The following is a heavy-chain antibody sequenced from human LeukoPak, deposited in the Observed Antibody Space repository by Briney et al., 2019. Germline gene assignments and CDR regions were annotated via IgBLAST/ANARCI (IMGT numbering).Heavy chain of an antibody. J-gene: IGHJ3*02. V-gene: IGHV4-34*01. CDR2: INHSGST. CDR1: GGSISSGGYS. Sequence: SETLSLTCAVSGGSISSGGYSWSWIRQPPGKGLEWIGEINHSGSTNYNPSLKSRVTISVDTSKNQFSLKLSSVTAADTAVYYCARFGPYYYDSSGYLENRFVDIWGQGTMVTVSS. D-gene: IGHD3-22*01. CDR3: ARFGPYYYDSSGYLENRFVDI.